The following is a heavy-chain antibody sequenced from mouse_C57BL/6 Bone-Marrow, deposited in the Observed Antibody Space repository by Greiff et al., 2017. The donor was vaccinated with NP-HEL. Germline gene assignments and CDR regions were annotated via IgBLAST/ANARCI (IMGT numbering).Heavy chain of an antibody. V-gene: IGHV5-6*01. CDR2: ISSGGSYT. CDR3: ARHEGLLYDY. D-gene: IGHD2-12*01. Sequence: DVQLVESGGDLVKPGGSLKLSCAASGFTFSSYGMSWVRQTPDKRLEWVATISSGGSYTYYPDSVKGRFTISRDNAKNTLYLQMSSLKSEDTAMYYCARHEGLLYDYWGQGTTLTVSS. J-gene: IGHJ2*01. CDR1: GFTFSSYG.